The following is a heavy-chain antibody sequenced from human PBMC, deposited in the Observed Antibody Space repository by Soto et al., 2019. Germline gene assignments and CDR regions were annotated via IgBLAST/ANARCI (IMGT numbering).Heavy chain of an antibody. Sequence: SETLSLTCTVSGASISGFYWSWIRKSAGKGLEWIGRICATGTTDYNPSLKSRVMMSVDTSKKQFSLKLRSATAADTAVYYCVRDGTKTLRDWFDPWGQGISVTVSS. CDR1: GASISGFY. J-gene: IGHJ5*02. CDR3: VRDGTKTLRDWFDP. D-gene: IGHD1-1*01. CDR2: ICATGTT. V-gene: IGHV4-4*07.